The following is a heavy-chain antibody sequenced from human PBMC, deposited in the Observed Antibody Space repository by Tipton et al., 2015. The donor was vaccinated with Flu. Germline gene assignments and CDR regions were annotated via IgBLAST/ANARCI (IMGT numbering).Heavy chain of an antibody. J-gene: IGHJ4*02. D-gene: IGHD6-19*01. CDR3: ARAPTTAVAYI. CDR1: GASLSSGYSY. V-gene: IGHV4-61*02. CDR2: IFTTGST. Sequence: LRLSCSVSGASLSSGYSYWSWVRQPAGKGLEWIGRIFTTGSTNYNPSLKSRVTISVDTSKNRFSLTLSSVTAADTAVYYCARAPTTAVAYIWGQGTLVTVSS.